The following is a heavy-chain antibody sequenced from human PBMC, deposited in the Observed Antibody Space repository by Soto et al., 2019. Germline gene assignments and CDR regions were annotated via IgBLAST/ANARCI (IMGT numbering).Heavy chain of an antibody. CDR1: GGSFSDYY. J-gene: IGHJ5*02. Sequence: QVQLQQWGAVLLKPSETLSLTCAVYGGSFSDYYWSWIRQPPGKGLEWIGEINHRGSTNYNSSLKSRVTISVDTSKNQFSLKLTSVTAADTAVYYCARGVANQAAAAANWFDPWGQGTLVTVSS. CDR3: ARGVANQAAAAANWFDP. CDR2: INHRGST. V-gene: IGHV4-34*01. D-gene: IGHD6-13*01.